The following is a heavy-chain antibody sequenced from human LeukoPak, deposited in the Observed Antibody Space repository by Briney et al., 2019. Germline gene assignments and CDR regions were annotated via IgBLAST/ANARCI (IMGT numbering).Heavy chain of an antibody. CDR3: ARASQDVLRFSEWVPYYYYYMDV. V-gene: IGHV3-21*01. D-gene: IGHD3-3*01. CDR1: GFTFNSYA. Sequence: GGSLRLSCAASGFTFNSYAINWVRQAPGKGLEWVSSISSSSSYIYYGDSGKGRFTISRENTKDSLYLQMNSLRAEDTAVYYCARASQDVLRFSEWVPYYYYYMDVWGKGTTVTVSS. J-gene: IGHJ6*03. CDR2: ISSSSSYI.